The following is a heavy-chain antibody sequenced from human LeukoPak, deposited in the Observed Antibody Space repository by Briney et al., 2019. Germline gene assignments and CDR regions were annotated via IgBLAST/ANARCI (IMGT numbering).Heavy chain of an antibody. D-gene: IGHD1-26*01. J-gene: IGHJ4*02. CDR1: GGSFSGYY. V-gene: IGHV4-34*01. Sequence: SETLSLTCAVYGGSFSGYYWSWIRQPPGKGLEWIGEINHSGSTNYNPSLKSRVTISVDTSKNQFSLKLSSVTAADTAVYYCARFSSGSYDYWGQGTLVTVFS. CDR3: ARFSSGSYDY. CDR2: INHSGST.